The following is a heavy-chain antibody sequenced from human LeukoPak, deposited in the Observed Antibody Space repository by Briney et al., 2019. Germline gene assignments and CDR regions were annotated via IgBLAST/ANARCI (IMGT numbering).Heavy chain of an antibody. D-gene: IGHD1-26*01. CDR2: INGDGRNI. V-gene: IGHV3-74*01. CDR3: ATSIVGLTYDEHFQH. CDR1: GFTFSSYW. Sequence: GGSLRLSCVASGFTFSSYWMHWVRQDPRKGLVWVSRINGDGRNINYADSVRGRFTISRDNAKNSLYLQMSSLRAEDTAVYYCATSIVGLTYDEHFQHWGQGTLVTVSS. J-gene: IGHJ1*01.